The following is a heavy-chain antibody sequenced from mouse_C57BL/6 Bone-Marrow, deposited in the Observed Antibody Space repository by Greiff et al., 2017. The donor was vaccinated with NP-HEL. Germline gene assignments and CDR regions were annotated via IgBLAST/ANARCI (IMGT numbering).Heavy chain of an antibody. CDR2: INPNNGGT. V-gene: IGHV1-26*01. J-gene: IGHJ4*01. CDR1: GYTFTDYY. Sequence: VQLQQSGPELVKPGASVKISCKASGYTFTDYYMNWVKQSHGKSLEWIGDINPNNGGTSYNQKLKGKATLTVDKSSSTAYMELRSLTSEDSAVYYCARDGYFYAMDYWGQGTSVTVSS. CDR3: ARDGYFYAMDY. D-gene: IGHD2-3*01.